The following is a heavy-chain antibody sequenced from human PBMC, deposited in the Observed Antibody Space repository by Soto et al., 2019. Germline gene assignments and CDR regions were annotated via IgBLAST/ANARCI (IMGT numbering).Heavy chain of an antibody. D-gene: IGHD3-9*01. CDR2: IYYSGST. V-gene: IGHV4-39*01. CDR1: GGSISSSSYY. Sequence: SETLSLTCTVSGGSISSSSYYWGWIRQPPGKGLEWIGSIYYSGSTYYNPSLKSRVTISVDTSKNQFSLKLSSVTAADTAVYYCASGAGYDILTGYYIYYFAYWGQGTLVTVSS. CDR3: ASGAGYDILTGYYIYYFAY. J-gene: IGHJ4*02.